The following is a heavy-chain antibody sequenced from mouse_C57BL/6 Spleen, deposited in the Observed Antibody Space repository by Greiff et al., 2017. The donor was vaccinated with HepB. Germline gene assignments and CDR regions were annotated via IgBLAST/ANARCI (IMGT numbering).Heavy chain of an antibody. V-gene: IGHV5-17*01. Sequence: EVKLMESGGGLVKPGGSLKLSCAASGFTFSDYGMHWVRQAPEKGLEWVAYISSGSSTIYYADTVKGRFTLSRDNAKNTLFLQMTSLRSEDSAMYYCARGNYNYPLYYFDYWGQGTTLTVSS. D-gene: IGHD2-12*01. CDR1: GFTFSDYG. CDR2: ISSGSSTI. CDR3: ARGNYNYPLYYFDY. J-gene: IGHJ2*01.